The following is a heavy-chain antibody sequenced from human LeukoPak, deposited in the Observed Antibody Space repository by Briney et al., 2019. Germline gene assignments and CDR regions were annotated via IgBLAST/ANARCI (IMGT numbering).Heavy chain of an antibody. CDR3: ARSGELVGATIDEQRFDY. Sequence: PSETLSLTCTVSGYSISNGYYWGWIRQPPGKGLEWIGSIYYSGSTYYNPSLKSRVTISVDTSKNQFPLKLSSVTAADTAVYYCARSGELVGATIDEQRFDYWGQGTLVTVSS. D-gene: IGHD1-26*01. J-gene: IGHJ4*02. CDR2: IYYSGST. CDR1: GYSISNGYY. V-gene: IGHV4-38-2*02.